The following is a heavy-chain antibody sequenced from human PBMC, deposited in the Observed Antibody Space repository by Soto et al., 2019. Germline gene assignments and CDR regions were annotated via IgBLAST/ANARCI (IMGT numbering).Heavy chain of an antibody. CDR1: GYTFSSSY. CDR2: INPSGFST. Sequence: QVQLVQSGAEVKKPVASVKISCKASGYTFSSSYIHWVRQAPGQGLGWMGLINPSGFSTDYAQTFQGRVTVTRDTSTSTVYMELSSLRSEDTAVYYCASGGYTYGFSAMDVWGPGTTVAVSS. J-gene: IGHJ6*02. D-gene: IGHD5-18*01. V-gene: IGHV1-46*01. CDR3: ASGGYTYGFSAMDV.